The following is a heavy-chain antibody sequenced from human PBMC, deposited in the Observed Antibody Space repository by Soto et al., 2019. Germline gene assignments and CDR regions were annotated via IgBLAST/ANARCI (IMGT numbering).Heavy chain of an antibody. CDR2: IYPGDSDT. V-gene: IGHV5-51*01. CDR1: GYSFTSYW. D-gene: IGHD6-6*01. J-gene: IGHJ6*02. Sequence: PGESLKISCKGSGYSFTSYWIGWVRQMPGKGLEWMGFIYPGDSDTRYSPSFQGQVTISADKSIRTAYLQWSSLKASDTAMYYCARQVAAPKLLEYYGMDVWGQGTTVTVSS. CDR3: ARQVAAPKLLEYYGMDV.